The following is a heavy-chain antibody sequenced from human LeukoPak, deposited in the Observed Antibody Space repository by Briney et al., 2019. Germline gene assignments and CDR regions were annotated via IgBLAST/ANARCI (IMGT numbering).Heavy chain of an antibody. V-gene: IGHV3-30*18. D-gene: IGHD3-10*01. CDR2: ISYDGSKK. J-gene: IGHJ4*02. CDR1: GFTFSGSA. CDR3: AKLITGSGNDDY. Sequence: GGSLRLSCAASGFTFSGSAMHWVRQAPGKGLEWVAVISYDGSKKNYVDSVKGRFTISRDNSKNTLFLQMNSLRAEDTAVYYCAKLITGSGNDDYWGQGTLVTVSS.